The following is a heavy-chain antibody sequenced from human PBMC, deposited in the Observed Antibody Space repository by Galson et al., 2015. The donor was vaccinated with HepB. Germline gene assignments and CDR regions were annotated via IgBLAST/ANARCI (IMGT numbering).Heavy chain of an antibody. Sequence: SCKASGYTFSTYGISWVRQAPGQGPECMGWISGSNGDTKDAQKFQGRVTMTTDTSASTAYMELRSLRSDDTAVYYCARGGAAAGRGWWFDPWGQGTLVTVSS. CDR3: ARGGAAAGRGWWFDP. CDR1: GYTFSTYG. V-gene: IGHV1-18*04. CDR2: ISGSNGDT. J-gene: IGHJ5*02. D-gene: IGHD6-13*01.